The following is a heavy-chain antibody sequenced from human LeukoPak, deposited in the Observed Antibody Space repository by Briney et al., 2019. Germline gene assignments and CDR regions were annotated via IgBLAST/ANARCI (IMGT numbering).Heavy chain of an antibody. J-gene: IGHJ3*02. CDR2: IYSGGST. D-gene: IGHD6-6*01. Sequence: GGSLRLSCAASGFTVSSNYMSWVRQAPGKGLEWVSVIYSGGSTYYADSVKGRFTISRDNSKNTLYLQMNSLRAEDTAVYCCARVSARLSAFDIWGQGTMVTVSS. V-gene: IGHV3-66*01. CDR1: GFTVSSNY. CDR3: ARVSARLSAFDI.